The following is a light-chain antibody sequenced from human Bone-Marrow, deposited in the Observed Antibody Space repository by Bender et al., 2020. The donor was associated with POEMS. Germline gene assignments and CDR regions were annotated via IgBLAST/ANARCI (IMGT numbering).Light chain of an antibody. CDR3: AAWDDSLSGSL. CDR2: RNN. J-gene: IGLJ2*01. V-gene: IGLV1-47*01. Sequence: QSVLTQPPSASATPGQRVTISCSRSASDRGTTPINWYQHLPGTAPKVLIYRNNQRPSGVPDRFSGSKSGTSASLAISGLRSEDEGDYYCAAWDDSLSGSLFGGGTKVTVL. CDR1: ASDRGTTP.